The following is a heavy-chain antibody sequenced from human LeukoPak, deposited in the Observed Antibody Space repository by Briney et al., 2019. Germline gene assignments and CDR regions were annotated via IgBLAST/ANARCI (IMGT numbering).Heavy chain of an antibody. CDR3: ARIWFGLRRLYYFDY. CDR2: LFNNGST. Sequence: SETLSLTCTVCGGSISSYYWSWIRQPPGKGLEWIGYLFNNGSTNYNPSLKSRVTLSVGTSKNQFSLKVTSVTAADTAVYFCARIWFGLRRLYYFDYWGQGTLVTVSS. D-gene: IGHD3-10*01. J-gene: IGHJ4*02. CDR1: GGSISSYY. V-gene: IGHV4-59*01.